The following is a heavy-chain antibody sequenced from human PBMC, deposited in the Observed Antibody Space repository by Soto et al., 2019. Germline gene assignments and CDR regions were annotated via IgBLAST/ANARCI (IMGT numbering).Heavy chain of an antibody. CDR2: IYYSGST. J-gene: IGHJ6*02. Sequence: SETLSLTCTVSGGSISSYYWSWIRQPPGKGLEWIGYIYYSGSTNYNPSLKSRVTISVDTSKNQFSLKLSSVTAADTAVYYCAREGAVAMVRGVPRWYYGMDVWGQGTTVTVSS. CDR3: AREGAVAMVRGVPRWYYGMDV. V-gene: IGHV4-59*01. CDR1: GGSISSYY. D-gene: IGHD3-10*01.